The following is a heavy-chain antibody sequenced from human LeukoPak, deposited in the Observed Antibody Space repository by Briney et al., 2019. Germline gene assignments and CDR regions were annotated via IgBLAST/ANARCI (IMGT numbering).Heavy chain of an antibody. D-gene: IGHD3-22*01. Sequence: PSETLSLTCAVSGGSISSGGYSWSWIRQPPGKGLEWIGYIYHSGSTYYNPSLKSRVTISVDRSKNQFSLKLSSVTAADTAVYYCARSRNYYDSSGSAGRYFDYWGQGTLVTVSS. CDR3: ARSRNYYDSSGSAGRYFDY. CDR1: GGSISSGGYS. CDR2: IYHSGST. J-gene: IGHJ4*02. V-gene: IGHV4-30-2*01.